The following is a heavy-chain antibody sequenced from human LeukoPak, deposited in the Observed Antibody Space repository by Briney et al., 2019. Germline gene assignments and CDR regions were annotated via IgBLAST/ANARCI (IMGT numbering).Heavy chain of an antibody. Sequence: GGSLRLSCAASGFTFSRYGMHWVRQAPGKGPEWAAVISSDEINEYYADSVKGRFTISRDNSKNTLYLQINSLRGEDTAVYYCAKGESITSAWFDSWGQGTLVTVSS. CDR3: AKGESITSAWFDS. CDR1: GFTFSRYG. J-gene: IGHJ5*01. CDR2: ISSDEINE. D-gene: IGHD5-24*01. V-gene: IGHV3-30*18.